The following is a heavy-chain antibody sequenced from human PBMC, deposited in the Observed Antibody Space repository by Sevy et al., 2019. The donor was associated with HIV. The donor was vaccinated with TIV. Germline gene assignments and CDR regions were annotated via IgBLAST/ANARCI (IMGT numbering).Heavy chain of an antibody. CDR1: GFTFSNYG. CDR3: ARDPVLKVTTYYYYYMDV. D-gene: IGHD4-4*01. Sequence: GGSLRLSCAASGFTFSNYGMHWVRQAPGKGLEWVAVIWYDGGNKYYADSVKGRFTISRDNSKNTLYLQIKSLRAEDTAVYYCARDPVLKVTTYYYYYMDVWGKGTTVTVSS. CDR2: IWYDGGNK. V-gene: IGHV3-33*01. J-gene: IGHJ6*03.